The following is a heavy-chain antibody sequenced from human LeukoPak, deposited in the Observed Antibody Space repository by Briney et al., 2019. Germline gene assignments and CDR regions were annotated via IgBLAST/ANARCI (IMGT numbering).Heavy chain of an antibody. J-gene: IGHJ5*02. CDR3: ARHLGVYYYGSGSPRRWFDP. CDR2: IYTSGST. Sequence: PSETLSLTCSVSGFFVSSGYYWSWIRQPAGKGLEWIGRIYTSGSTNYNPSLKSRVTISVDTSKNQFSLKLSSVTAADTAVYYCARHLGVYYYGSGSPRRWFDPWGQGTLVTVSA. D-gene: IGHD3-10*01. CDR1: GFFVSSGYY. V-gene: IGHV4-4*07.